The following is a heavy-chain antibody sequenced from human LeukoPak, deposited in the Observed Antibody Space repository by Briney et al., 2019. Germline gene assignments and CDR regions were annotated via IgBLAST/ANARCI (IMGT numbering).Heavy chain of an antibody. D-gene: IGHD2-21*02. CDR2: IIPILGIA. CDR1: GGTFSSYA. J-gene: IGHJ3*02. Sequence: SVKVSCKASGGTFSSYAISWVRQAPGQGLEWMGRIIPILGIANYAQKFQGRVTITADKSTSTAYMELSSLRSEDTAVYYCARDGIAVVTAMDAFDIWGQGTMVTVSS. V-gene: IGHV1-69*04. CDR3: ARDGIAVVTAMDAFDI.